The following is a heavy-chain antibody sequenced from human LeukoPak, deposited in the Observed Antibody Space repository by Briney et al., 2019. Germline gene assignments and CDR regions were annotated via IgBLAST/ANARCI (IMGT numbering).Heavy chain of an antibody. D-gene: IGHD3-22*01. Sequence: GGSLRLSCEASGFTFSSYSMNWVRKAPGKGLEWVSSISSSSIYIYCTDSVKGRFTISRDNAGNSLYLQMNSLRAEDTAVYYCARETNTSDSSGYIRADVRRDDYWGQGTLVTVSS. V-gene: IGHV3-21*01. CDR1: GFTFSSYS. CDR3: ARETNTSDSSGYIRADVRRDDY. CDR2: ISSSSIYI. J-gene: IGHJ4*02.